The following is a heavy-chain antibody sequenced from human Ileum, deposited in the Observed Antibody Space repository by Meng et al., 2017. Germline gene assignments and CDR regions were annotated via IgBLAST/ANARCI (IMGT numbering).Heavy chain of an antibody. CDR2: ISAGSAGT. Sequence: GESLKISCAASGFSFSSNAMAWVRQAAGKGLEWVSAISAGSAGTYYIDSVKGRFTISRDNSKNTVYLQMNSLRAEDTAVYYCAKLLAESFRQEAYFDYWGQGTLVTVSS. V-gene: IGHV3-23*01. D-gene: IGHD6-13*01. CDR1: GFSFSSNA. J-gene: IGHJ4*02. CDR3: AKLLAESFRQEAYFDY.